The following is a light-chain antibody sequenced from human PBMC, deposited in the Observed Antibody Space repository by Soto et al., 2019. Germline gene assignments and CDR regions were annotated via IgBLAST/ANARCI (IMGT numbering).Light chain of an antibody. V-gene: IGLV2-14*01. Sequence: QYALRHPASVSWSPGHSITISCTGTSSDVGGYNYVSWYQQHPGKAPKLMIYEVSNRPSGVSNRFSGSKSGNTASLTISGLQAEDEADYYCSSYTSSSTHYVFGTGTKVTVL. CDR1: SSDVGGYNY. J-gene: IGLJ1*01. CDR2: EVS. CDR3: SSYTSSSTHYV.